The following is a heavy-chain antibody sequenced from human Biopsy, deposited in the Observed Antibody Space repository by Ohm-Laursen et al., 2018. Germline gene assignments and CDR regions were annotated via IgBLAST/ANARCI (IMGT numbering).Heavy chain of an antibody. D-gene: IGHD4-11*01. CDR2: IYYSVMT. CDR3: ARDSGILNYGNFKYYHYYGMDV. CDR1: GDSVTKYY. Sequence: SDTLSLTRPVSGDSVTKYYWSWIRQPPGKGLEWIGHIYYSVMTNYNPSLQSRVSISVDTSRNQVSLTLSSVTAADTAVYCCARDSGILNYGNFKYYHYYGMDVWGQGTKVTASS. J-gene: IGHJ6*02. V-gene: IGHV4-59*02.